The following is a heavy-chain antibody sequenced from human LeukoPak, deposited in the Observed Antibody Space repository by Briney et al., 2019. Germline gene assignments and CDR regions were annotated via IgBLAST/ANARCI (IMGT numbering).Heavy chain of an antibody. CDR2: IDTDGSTT. Sequence: PGGSLGLSCAASGFTFSRYWMHWVRQAPGKGLVWVSRIDTDGSTTTYADSVKGRFTISRDNAKNTLYLQMNSLRAEDTAVYFCARDYSDSSIYYPDNWFDPWGQGTLVTVSS. V-gene: IGHV3-74*03. J-gene: IGHJ5*02. D-gene: IGHD3-22*01. CDR3: ARDYSDSSIYYPDNWFDP. CDR1: GFTFSRYW.